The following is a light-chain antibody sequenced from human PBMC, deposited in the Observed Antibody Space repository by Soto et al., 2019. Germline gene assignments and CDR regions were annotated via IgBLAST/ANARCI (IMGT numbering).Light chain of an antibody. J-gene: IGKJ1*01. CDR2: GAS. CDR3: QQYGSSGT. V-gene: IGKV3-20*01. CDR1: QSVSNNY. Sequence: EVVLTQSPRTLSLSPGERATPSCTASQSVSNNYLAWYQQKPGQAPRLLIYGASNRATGIPDRFSGSGAGTDFTLTISRLEHEDFAVYYCQQYGSSGTFGQGTKVDI.